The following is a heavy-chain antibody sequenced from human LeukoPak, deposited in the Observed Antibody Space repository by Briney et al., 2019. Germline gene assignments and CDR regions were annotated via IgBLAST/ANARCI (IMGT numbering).Heavy chain of an antibody. J-gene: IGHJ3*02. Sequence: GESLKISCKGSGYSFTSYWVGWVRQMPGKGLEWMGIIYPGDSDTRYSPSFQGQVTISVDKSISTAYLQWSSLKASDTATYYCARVEEQWLRSFAFDIWGQGTMVTVSS. CDR3: ARVEEQWLRSFAFDI. CDR1: GYSFTSYW. CDR2: IYPGDSDT. V-gene: IGHV5-51*01. D-gene: IGHD6-19*01.